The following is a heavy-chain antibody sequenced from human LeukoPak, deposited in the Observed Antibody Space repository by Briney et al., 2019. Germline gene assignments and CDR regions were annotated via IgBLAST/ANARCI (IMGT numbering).Heavy chain of an antibody. D-gene: IGHD6-13*01. Sequence: SQTLSLTCAISGDSVSSNSAAWNWIRQSPSRGLEWLGRTYYRSKWYNDYAVSVKSRITINPDPSKNQFSLQLNSATPEDTAVYYCARGQFIAAAGIWYYFDYWGQGTLVTVSS. CDR1: GDSVSSNSAA. CDR3: ARGQFIAAAGIWYYFDY. CDR2: TYYRSKWYN. V-gene: IGHV6-1*01. J-gene: IGHJ4*02.